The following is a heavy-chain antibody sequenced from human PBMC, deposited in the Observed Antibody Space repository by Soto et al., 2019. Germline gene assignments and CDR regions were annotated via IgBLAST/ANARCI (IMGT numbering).Heavy chain of an antibody. V-gene: IGHV3-48*01. D-gene: IGHD6-13*01. CDR2: ISSSSTI. Sequence: EVQLVESGGGLVQPGGSLRLSCAASGFTFSSYSMNWVRQAPGKGLEWVSYISSSSTIYYADSVKGRFTISRDNAKNSLYLRMNSLRADDTAVYYCARDRLVPGYSSSWPQLFAYWVQGTLVTVSS. CDR3: ARDRLVPGYSSSWPQLFAY. CDR1: GFTFSSYS. J-gene: IGHJ4*02.